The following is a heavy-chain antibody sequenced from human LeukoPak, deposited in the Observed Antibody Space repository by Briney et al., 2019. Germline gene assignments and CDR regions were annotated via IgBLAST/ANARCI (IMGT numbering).Heavy chain of an antibody. CDR3: ARCFLGDNYYYGSGSYTRFPCWFDP. CDR1: GYTFTGYY. D-gene: IGHD3-10*01. V-gene: IGHV1-2*02. J-gene: IGHJ5*02. Sequence: GASVKVSCKASGYTFTGYYMHWVRQAPGQGLEWMGWINPNSGGTNYAQKFQGRVTMTRDTSISTAYMELSRLRSDDTAVYYCARCFLGDNYYYGSGSYTRFPCWFDPWGQGTLVTVSS. CDR2: INPNSGGT.